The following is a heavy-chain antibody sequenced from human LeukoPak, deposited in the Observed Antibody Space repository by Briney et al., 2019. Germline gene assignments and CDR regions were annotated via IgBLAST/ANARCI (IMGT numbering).Heavy chain of an antibody. CDR1: GGSISSYY. Sequence: SDTLSLTCTVSGGSISSYYWSLIRQPPGEGLEWIGYIYYSVSTNYNPSLKSPVTISVETSKNQFSLKLSSVTAADTAVYYCAREHYGGNSVVAFDIWGQGTMVTVSS. CDR2: IYYSVST. D-gene: IGHD4-23*01. CDR3: AREHYGGNSVVAFDI. V-gene: IGHV4-59*01. J-gene: IGHJ3*02.